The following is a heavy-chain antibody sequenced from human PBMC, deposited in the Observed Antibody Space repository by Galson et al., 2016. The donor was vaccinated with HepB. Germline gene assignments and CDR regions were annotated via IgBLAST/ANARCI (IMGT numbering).Heavy chain of an antibody. CDR2: IYYDGNT. D-gene: IGHD2-21*02. Sequence: ETLSLTCTVSGGYIDISSYYWGWIRQAPGKGLEWIGSIYYDGNTYYNPSLTSRLTISVDTSKSQFSLKLSSVTAADPAVYYCARTARSTYYFFGIDVWGQGTPVTVSS. J-gene: IGHJ6*02. CDR1: GGYIDISSYY. CDR3: ARTARSTYYFFGIDV. V-gene: IGHV4-39*01.